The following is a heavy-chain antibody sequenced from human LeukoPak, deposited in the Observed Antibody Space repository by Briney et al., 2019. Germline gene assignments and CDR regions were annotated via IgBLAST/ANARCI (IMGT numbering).Heavy chain of an antibody. CDR3: ARKDFSSGSFNY. J-gene: IGHJ4*02. D-gene: IGHD3-22*01. CDR2: IGLSGYPL. V-gene: IGHV3-48*02. Sequence: GGSLRLSCVASGFTFSNCAMTWVRQAPGKGLEWISYIGLSGYPLDYADSVKGRFTISRDNAKNSLYLEMSSLRDEDTAVYYCARKDFSSGSFNYWGQGTLVTVSS. CDR1: GFTFSNCA.